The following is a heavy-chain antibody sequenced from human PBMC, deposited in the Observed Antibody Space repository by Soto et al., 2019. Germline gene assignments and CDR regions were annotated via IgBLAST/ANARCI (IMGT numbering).Heavy chain of an antibody. J-gene: IGHJ5*02. Sequence: SETLSLTCTVSGASISGFYWSWIRKSAGKGLEWIGRIYATGTTDYNPSLKSRVMMSVDTSKKQFSLKLRSVTAADTAVYYCVRDGTKTLRDWFDPWGQGMSVTVS. D-gene: IGHD1-1*01. CDR3: VRDGTKTLRDWFDP. CDR2: IYATGTT. CDR1: GASISGFY. V-gene: IGHV4-4*07.